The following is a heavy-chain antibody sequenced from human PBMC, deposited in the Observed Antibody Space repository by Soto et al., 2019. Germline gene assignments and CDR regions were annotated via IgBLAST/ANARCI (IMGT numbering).Heavy chain of an antibody. D-gene: IGHD3-10*01. CDR2: ISANDGDT. CDR3: ARSITRIILLTSPLDY. CDR1: GYTFSSFG. V-gene: IGHV1-18*01. J-gene: IGHJ4*02. Sequence: ASVKVSCKASGYTFSSFGISWVRQAPGQGLEWMGWISANDGDTNHAQKLQGRVTMTRDTSTGTAYMEMSSLRSDDTAMFYCARSITRIILLTSPLDYWGQGTLVTVSS.